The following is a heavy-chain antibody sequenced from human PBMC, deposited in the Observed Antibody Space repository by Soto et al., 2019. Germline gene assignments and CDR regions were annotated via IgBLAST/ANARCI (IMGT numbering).Heavy chain of an antibody. V-gene: IGHV1-8*01. CDR3: AREGVRTYYDFWSGYPNWFDP. D-gene: IGHD3-3*01. CDR2: MNPNSGNT. J-gene: IGHJ5*02. Sequence: RASVKVSCKASGYTFTSYDINWVRQATGQGLEWMGWMNPNSGNTGYAQKFQGRVTMTRNTSISTAYMELSSLRSEDTAVYYCAREGVRTYYDFWSGYPNWFDPWGQGTLVTVSS. CDR1: GYTFTSYD.